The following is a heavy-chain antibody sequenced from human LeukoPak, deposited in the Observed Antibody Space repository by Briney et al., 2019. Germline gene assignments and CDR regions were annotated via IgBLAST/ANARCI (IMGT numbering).Heavy chain of an antibody. J-gene: IGHJ6*03. CDR2: IIPIFGTA. Sequence: GASVKVSCKVSGYTLTELSMHWVRQAPGQGLEWMGGIIPIFGTANYAQKFQGRVTITADESTSTAYMELSSLRSEDTAVYYCASCPFTGDLGYMDVWGKGTTVTVSS. D-gene: IGHD3-3*01. V-gene: IGHV1-69*13. CDR3: ASCPFTGDLGYMDV. CDR1: GYTLTELS.